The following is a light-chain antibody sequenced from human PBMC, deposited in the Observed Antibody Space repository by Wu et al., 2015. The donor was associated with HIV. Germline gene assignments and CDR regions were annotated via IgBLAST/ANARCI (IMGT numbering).Light chain of an antibody. CDR3: QQYASSTWT. V-gene: IGKV3-20*01. J-gene: IGKJ1*01. Sequence: EIVLTQSPGTLSLSPGERATLSCRASQNVISSYLTWYQQKPDQAPRLLIYGASSRATGIPDRFSGSGSGTDFTLTISRLEPEDFAVYYCQQYASSTWTFGQGTKVEI. CDR1: QNVISSY. CDR2: GAS.